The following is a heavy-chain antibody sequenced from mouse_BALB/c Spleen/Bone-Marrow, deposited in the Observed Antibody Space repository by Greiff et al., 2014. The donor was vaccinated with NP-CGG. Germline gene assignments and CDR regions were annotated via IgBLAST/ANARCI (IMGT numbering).Heavy chain of an antibody. J-gene: IGHJ4*01. Sequence: VQLQQSGAELVKPGASVKLSCTASGFNIKDTYMHWVKQRPEQGLEWIGRIDPANGNTKYDPKFQGKATITADTSSNTAYLQLNSLTSEDTAVYYCARWEYYAMDYWGQGTSVTASS. CDR3: ARWEYYAMDY. V-gene: IGHV14-3*02. CDR2: IDPANGNT. D-gene: IGHD4-1*01. CDR1: GFNIKDTY.